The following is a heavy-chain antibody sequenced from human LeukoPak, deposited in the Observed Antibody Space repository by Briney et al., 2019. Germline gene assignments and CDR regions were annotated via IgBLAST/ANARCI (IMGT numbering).Heavy chain of an antibody. Sequence: GGSLRLSCVASGFIFRNYAMSWVRQAPGEGLEWVTGISDNGGGTYYADSLKGRFTISRDNSKNMLYLQMNSLRAEDTAVYYCAKESGALGAPLYDYWGRGILVTASS. D-gene: IGHD4/OR15-4a*01. V-gene: IGHV3-23*01. CDR1: GFIFRNYA. J-gene: IGHJ4*02. CDR2: ISDNGGGT. CDR3: AKESGALGAPLYDY.